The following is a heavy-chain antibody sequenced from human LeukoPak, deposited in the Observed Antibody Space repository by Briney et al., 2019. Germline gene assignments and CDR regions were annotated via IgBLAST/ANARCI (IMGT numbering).Heavy chain of an antibody. CDR2: INHSGST. V-gene: IGHV4-39*07. CDR1: GGSISSSSYY. J-gene: IGHJ5*02. CDR3: ARIYYGSGEEPLNWFDP. Sequence: PSETLSLTCTVSGGSISSSSYYWSWIRQPPGKGLEWIGEINHSGSTNYNPSLKSRVTISVDTSKNQFSLKLSSVTAADTAVYYCARIYYGSGEEPLNWFDPWGQGTLVTVSS. D-gene: IGHD3-10*01.